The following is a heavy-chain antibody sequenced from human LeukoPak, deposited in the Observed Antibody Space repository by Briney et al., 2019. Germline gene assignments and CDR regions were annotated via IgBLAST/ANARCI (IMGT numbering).Heavy chain of an antibody. V-gene: IGHV3-74*01. J-gene: IGHJ4*02. CDR3: AKDRSLRDTAMVDY. D-gene: IGHD5-18*01. CDR1: GFTFSSYW. Sequence: PGGSLRLSCAASGFTFSSYWMHWVRQAPGKGLVWVSRIKSDGSSTSYAESAKGRFTISRDNAKNTLYLQMNSLRAEDTAVYYCAKDRSLRDTAMVDYWGQGTLVTVSS. CDR2: IKSDGSST.